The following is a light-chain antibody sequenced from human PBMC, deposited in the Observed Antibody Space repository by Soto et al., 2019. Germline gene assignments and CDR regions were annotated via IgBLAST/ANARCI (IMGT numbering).Light chain of an antibody. Sequence: DIQMTQSPSTLSASIGDRVTITCRASQSISNKLAWYQQKPGKAPKLLIYAASTLQSGVPSSFSGSGSGTEFTLTITSLQPEDFATYYCQQLNSFPITFGQGTRLEIK. CDR2: AAS. V-gene: IGKV1-9*01. CDR1: QSISNK. J-gene: IGKJ5*01. CDR3: QQLNSFPIT.